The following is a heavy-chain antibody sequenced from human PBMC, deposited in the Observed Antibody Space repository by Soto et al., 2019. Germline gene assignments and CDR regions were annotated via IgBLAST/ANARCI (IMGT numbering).Heavy chain of an antibody. CDR3: ARLGYCSGGSCYSGAFDI. CDR1: GYSFTSYW. D-gene: IGHD2-15*01. Sequence: GESLKISCKGSGYSFTSYWIGWVRQMPGKGLEWMGIIYPGDSDTRYSPSFQGLVTISADKSISTAYLQWSSLKASDTAMCYCARLGYCSGGSCYSGAFDIWGQGTMVTVSS. J-gene: IGHJ3*02. CDR2: IYPGDSDT. V-gene: IGHV5-51*01.